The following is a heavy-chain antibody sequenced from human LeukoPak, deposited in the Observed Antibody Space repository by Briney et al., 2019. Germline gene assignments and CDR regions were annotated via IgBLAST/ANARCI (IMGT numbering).Heavy chain of an antibody. V-gene: IGHV1-69*05. Sequence: ASVKVSCKASGGTFSSYAISWVRQAPGQGLEWMGGIIPIFGTANYAQKFQGRVTITTDESTSTAYMELSSLRSEDTAVYYCARDRRMQLWLPVYYYYYMDVWGKGTTVTVSS. D-gene: IGHD5-18*01. CDR3: ARDRRMQLWLPVYYYYYMDV. CDR1: GGTFSSYA. J-gene: IGHJ6*03. CDR2: IIPIFGTA.